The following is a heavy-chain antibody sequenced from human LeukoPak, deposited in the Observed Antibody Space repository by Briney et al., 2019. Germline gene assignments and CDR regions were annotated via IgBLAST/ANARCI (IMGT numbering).Heavy chain of an antibody. D-gene: IGHD3-22*01. Sequence: GASVKVSCKASGYTFTGYYMHWVRQAPGQGLEWMGWISAYNGNTNYAQKLQGRVTMTTDTSTSTAYMELRSLRSDDTAVYYCARGHVVVPRYYFDYWGQGALVTVSS. V-gene: IGHV1-18*04. CDR2: ISAYNGNT. J-gene: IGHJ4*02. CDR3: ARGHVVVPRYYFDY. CDR1: GYTFTGYY.